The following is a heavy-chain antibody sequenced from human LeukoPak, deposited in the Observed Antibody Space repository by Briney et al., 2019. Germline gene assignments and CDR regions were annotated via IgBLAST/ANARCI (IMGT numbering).Heavy chain of an antibody. CDR1: GYTFTGYG. Sequence: ASVKVSCKASGYTFTGYGISWVRQAPGQGLEWMGWIRAYNGNTNYAQKLQGRVTMTTDTSTSTAYMELRSLRSDDTAVYYCARDCSSTRGRCYYYMDVWGKGTTVTVSS. J-gene: IGHJ6*03. V-gene: IGHV1-18*01. CDR3: ARDCSSTRGRCYYYMDV. D-gene: IGHD2-2*01. CDR2: IRAYNGNT.